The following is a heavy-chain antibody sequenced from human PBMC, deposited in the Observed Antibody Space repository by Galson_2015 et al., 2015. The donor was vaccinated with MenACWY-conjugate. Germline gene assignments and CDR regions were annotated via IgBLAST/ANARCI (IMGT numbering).Heavy chain of an antibody. D-gene: IGHD6-13*01. V-gene: IGHV6-1*01. J-gene: IGHJ5*02. CDR2: TYYRSKWIN. CDR1: GDSVSSNSGA. CDR3: ASGTAAAGFRA. Sequence: CAISGDSVSSNSGAWNWIRQSPSRGLEWLGRTYYRSKWINGYAVSVKGRITINPDTSKNQFSLQLNSVTPEDTAVYYCASGTAAAGFRAWGQGALVTVSS.